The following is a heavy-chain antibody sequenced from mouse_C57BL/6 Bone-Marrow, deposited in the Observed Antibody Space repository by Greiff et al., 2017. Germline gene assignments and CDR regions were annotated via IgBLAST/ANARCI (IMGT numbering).Heavy chain of an antibody. CDR3: ARGFYYGSSYFAY. CDR2: ISSGSSTI. J-gene: IGHJ3*01. V-gene: IGHV5-17*01. CDR1: GFTFSDYG. Sequence: DVKLVESGGGLVKPGGSLKLSCAASGFTFSDYGMHWVRQAPEKGLEWVAYISSGSSTIYYADTVKGRFTISRDNAKNTLFLQMTSLRSEDTAMYYCARGFYYGSSYFAYWGQGTLVTVSA. D-gene: IGHD1-1*01.